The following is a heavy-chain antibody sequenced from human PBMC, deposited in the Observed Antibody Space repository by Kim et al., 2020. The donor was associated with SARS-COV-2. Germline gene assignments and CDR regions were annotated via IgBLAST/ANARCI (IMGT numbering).Heavy chain of an antibody. V-gene: IGHV3-21*01. J-gene: IGHJ6*02. Sequence: GGSLRLSCAASGFTFSSYSMNWVRQAPGKGLEWVSSISSSSSYIYYADSVKGRCTISRDNAKNSLYLQMNSLRAEDTAVYYCARDLLWFGELLEGVYYYYGMDVWGQGTTVTVSS. D-gene: IGHD3-10*01. CDR1: GFTFSSYS. CDR2: ISSSSSYI. CDR3: ARDLLWFGELLEGVYYYYGMDV.